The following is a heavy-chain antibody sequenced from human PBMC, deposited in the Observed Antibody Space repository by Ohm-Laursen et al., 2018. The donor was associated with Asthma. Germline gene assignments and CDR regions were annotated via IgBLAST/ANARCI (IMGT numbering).Heavy chain of an antibody. CDR3: AKDLVVVVAATTGY. D-gene: IGHD2-15*01. V-gene: IGHV1-2*06. CDR1: GGTFSSYA. J-gene: IGHJ4*02. Sequence: ASVKVSCKASGGTFSSYAISWVRQAPGQGLEWMGRINPNSGGTNYAQKFQGRVTMTRDTSISTAYMELSRLRSDDTAVYYCAKDLVVVVAATTGYWGQGTLVTVSS. CDR2: INPNSGGT.